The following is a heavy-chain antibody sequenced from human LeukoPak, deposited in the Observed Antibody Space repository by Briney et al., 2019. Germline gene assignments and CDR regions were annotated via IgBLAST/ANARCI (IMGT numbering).Heavy chain of an antibody. Sequence: SETLSLTCAVYGGSFSGYFWSWIRQPPGKGLEWIGEINHSGSTNYNPSLKSRVTISLDTSKNQFSLKLSSVTAADTAVYYCASGLPHLGWGSYYTYWGQEPRVTVS. CDR3: ASGLPHLGWGSYYTY. V-gene: IGHV4-34*01. J-gene: IGHJ4*02. CDR2: INHSGST. CDR1: GGSFSGYF. D-gene: IGHD3-10*01.